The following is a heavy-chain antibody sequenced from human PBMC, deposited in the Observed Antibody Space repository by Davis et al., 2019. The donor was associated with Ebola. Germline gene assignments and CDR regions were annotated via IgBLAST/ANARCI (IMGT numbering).Heavy chain of an antibody. Sequence: SETLSLTCTVSGGSISTDYWSWIRQPPGKELEWIGYISYTGSTNFNPSLKSRVTISVDTSKNQVSLKLSSVTAADTAVYYCARLYYGSGSYYNWFDPWGQGTLVTVSS. J-gene: IGHJ5*02. CDR2: ISYTGST. CDR1: GGSISTDY. D-gene: IGHD3-10*01. V-gene: IGHV4-59*08. CDR3: ARLYYGSGSYYNWFDP.